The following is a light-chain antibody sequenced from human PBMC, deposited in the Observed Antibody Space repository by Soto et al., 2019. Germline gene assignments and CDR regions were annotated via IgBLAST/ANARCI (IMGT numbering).Light chain of an antibody. J-gene: IGLJ2*01. Sequence: QSVLTQPLSVSGAPGQRVTISSTGSSSNIGAGYDVHWYQQLPGRAPKLLIYGNTNRPSGVPDRFSGSKSGTSASLAMTGLQAEYEADYYCLSFDSSLSVVFGGGTQLTVL. CDR1: SSNIGAGYD. CDR3: LSFDSSLSVV. V-gene: IGLV1-40*01. CDR2: GNT.